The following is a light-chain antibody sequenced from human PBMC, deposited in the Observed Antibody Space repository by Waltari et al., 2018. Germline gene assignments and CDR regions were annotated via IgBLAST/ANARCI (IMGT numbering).Light chain of an antibody. V-gene: IGLV1-40*01. J-gene: IGLJ3*02. Sequence: QSVLTQPPSVSGAPGQRVTISCTGSGSNIGAGYDVTWYPQLPRAAPKLLIYGSSCRPFGVPARFLGSTSGTSASLAIPGLPAEDEADYCCQSYDTSLSVVFGGGTNLTVL. CDR1: GSNIGAGYD. CDR2: GSS. CDR3: QSYDTSLSVV.